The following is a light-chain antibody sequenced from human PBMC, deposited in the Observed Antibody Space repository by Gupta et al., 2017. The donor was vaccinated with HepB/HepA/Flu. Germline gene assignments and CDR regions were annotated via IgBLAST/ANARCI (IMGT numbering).Light chain of an antibody. Sequence: QSALTQPASVSGSPGQSLPVSCTRASVGNYDRASWYQHPPGKAPKLVIYEITKRPSGVSNRFSGSKSGSTASLTITGLQADDEADYYCCSYGGSNAWVVFGGGTKLTVL. V-gene: IGLV2-23*02. CDR1: SVGNYDR. J-gene: IGLJ3*02. CDR2: EIT. CDR3: CSYGGSNAWVV.